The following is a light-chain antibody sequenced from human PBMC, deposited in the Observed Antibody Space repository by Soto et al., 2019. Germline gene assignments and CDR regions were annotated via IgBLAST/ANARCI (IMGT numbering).Light chain of an antibody. V-gene: IGLV2-14*01. J-gene: IGLJ3*02. CDR3: SSYTSSSSWV. Sequence: QSALTQPASVSGSPGQSITISRTGTSSDVGGYAYVSWYQQHPGKAPKLMISEVSNRPSGVSNRFSGSKSGNTASLTISGLQAEDEGDYYCSSYTSSSSWVFGGGTKVTVL. CDR2: EVS. CDR1: SSDVGGYAY.